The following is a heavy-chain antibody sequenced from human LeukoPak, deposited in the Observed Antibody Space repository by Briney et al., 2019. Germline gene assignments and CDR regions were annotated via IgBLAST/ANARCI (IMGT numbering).Heavy chain of an antibody. CDR2: ISGSGGSK. Sequence: SGGSLRLSCAASGFTFSRYDMRWVRQAPGKGVEWVLDISGSGGSKYNADCVKGGFTIYRENSKKTVYMQMNSLRAEETAVYYCAKARDYYGSGSSIPGYYYYGMDVWGKGTTVTVSS. J-gene: IGHJ6*04. CDR3: AKARDYYGSGSSIPGYYYYGMDV. D-gene: IGHD3-10*01. V-gene: IGHV3-23*01. CDR1: GFTFSRYD.